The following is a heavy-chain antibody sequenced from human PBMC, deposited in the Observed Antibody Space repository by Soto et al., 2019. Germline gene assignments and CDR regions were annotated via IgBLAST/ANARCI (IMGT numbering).Heavy chain of an antibody. V-gene: IGHV4-39*01. D-gene: IGHD2-2*03. CDR1: GGSVSSNSYS. J-gene: IGHJ6*02. Sequence: QLQLQESGPGLVKPSETLSLTCTVSGGSVSSNSYSWGWVRQSPGKGLEWIATVYSNDKTYYNPSLLSRVTISVDTFKNEFSLRLNSVTAADTAVYYCARLNGYCVSTKWHVYYGMDVWGQGTTVTVSS. CDR2: VYSNDKT. CDR3: ARLNGYCVSTKWHVYYGMDV.